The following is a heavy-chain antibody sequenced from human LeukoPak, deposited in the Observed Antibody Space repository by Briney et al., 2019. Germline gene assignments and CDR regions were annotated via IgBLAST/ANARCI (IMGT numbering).Heavy chain of an antibody. Sequence: GASVKVSCKASGYSFTSHYMHWVRQAPGQGLEWLGLINPSGSSTLYAQKLQGRVTMTTDTSTSTAYMELRSLRSDDTAVYYCARGLVGATSWFDPWGQGTLVTVSS. J-gene: IGHJ5*02. CDR3: ARGLVGATSWFDP. CDR2: INPSGSST. V-gene: IGHV1-46*01. D-gene: IGHD1-26*01. CDR1: GYSFTSHY.